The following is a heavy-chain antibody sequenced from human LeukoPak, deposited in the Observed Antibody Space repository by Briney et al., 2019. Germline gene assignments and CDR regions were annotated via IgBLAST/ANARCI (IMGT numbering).Heavy chain of an antibody. CDR2: ISYDGTNK. J-gene: IGHJ3*02. CDR1: GLTFSSYA. D-gene: IGHD6-19*01. CDR3: ATSVSVAENAFDI. V-gene: IGHV3-30*04. Sequence: PGRSLRLSCAASGLTFSSYAMDWVRQAPGKGLVWVTSISYDGTNKYYADSVKGRFTISRDDSTNTLYLQMNSLRSDDSAVYYCATSVSVAENAFDIWGQGTMVTVSS.